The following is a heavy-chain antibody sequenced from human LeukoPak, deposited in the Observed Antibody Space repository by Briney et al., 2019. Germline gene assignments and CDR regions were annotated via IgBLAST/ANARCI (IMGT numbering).Heavy chain of an antibody. V-gene: IGHV4-4*07. CDR3: ARDRRYSSSWVFDY. J-gene: IGHJ4*02. Sequence: SETLSLTCTVSGGSISSYYWSWIRQPAGKGLEWIGRIYTSGSTNYNPSLKSRVTISVDTSKNQFSLKLSSVTAADTAVYYCARDRRYSSSWVFDYWGQGTLVTVSS. CDR1: GGSISSYY. CDR2: IYTSGST. D-gene: IGHD6-13*01.